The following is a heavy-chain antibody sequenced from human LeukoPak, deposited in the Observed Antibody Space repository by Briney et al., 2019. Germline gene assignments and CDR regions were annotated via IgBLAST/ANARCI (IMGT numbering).Heavy chain of an antibody. D-gene: IGHD3-22*01. CDR2: TSYNGNNK. V-gene: IGHV3-30*18. Sequence: GRSLRVPCVATGFTISSYVMHWVRQAPGKGLEWVAGTSYNGNNKFYADSVKGRFSISRDNSKNTLYLQMDNLRAEDTAVYYCAKGDNYDDSSGYYHVRALFDYWGPGALVTVSS. J-gene: IGHJ4*02. CDR3: AKGDNYDDSSGYYHVRALFDY. CDR1: GFTISSYV.